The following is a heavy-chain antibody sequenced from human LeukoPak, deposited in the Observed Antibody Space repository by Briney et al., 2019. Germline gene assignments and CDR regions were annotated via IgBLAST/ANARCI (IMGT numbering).Heavy chain of an antibody. D-gene: IGHD2-21*02. J-gene: IGHJ4*01. CDR2: IFTDGSTT. V-gene: IGHV3-74*01. Sequence: SGGSLRLSCVASEFNFFSYGMQWVRQAPGKGLVWVSRIFTDGSTTGYADSVKGRFTISRDNAKNTLYLQMNSLRAEDTAVYYCARELPREVTLDYWGQGTLVTVSP. CDR3: ARELPREVTLDY. CDR1: EFNFFSYG.